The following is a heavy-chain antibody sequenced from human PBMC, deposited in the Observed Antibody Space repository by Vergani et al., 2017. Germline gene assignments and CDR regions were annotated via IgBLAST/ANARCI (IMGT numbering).Heavy chain of an antibody. J-gene: IGHJ6*03. D-gene: IGHD3-3*01. V-gene: IGHV3-23*01. Sequence: EVQLLESGGGLVQPGGSLRLSCAASGFTFSSYAMSWVRQAPGKGLEWVSAISGSGGSTYYADSVKGRFTISRDNSKNTLYLQMNSLRAEDTGVYYCAKPNDFWSGYFSPQGLYDCMDVWGKGTTVTVSS. CDR1: GFTFSSYA. CDR3: AKPNDFWSGYFSPQGLYDCMDV. CDR2: ISGSGGST.